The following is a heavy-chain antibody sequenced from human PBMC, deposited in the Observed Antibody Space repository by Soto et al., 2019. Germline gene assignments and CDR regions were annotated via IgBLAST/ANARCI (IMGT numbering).Heavy chain of an antibody. Sequence: GGSLRLSCAASGFNLSHPWMTWVRQAAGKGLEWVGRIKIETDGGTADYAAPVKGRITISRDDSKNTVYLQMNSLKTEDTAVYYCTTGIYYDLLTGYHDVAYWGQGTLVTVSS. CDR3: TTGIYYDLLTGYHDVAY. V-gene: IGHV3-15*01. J-gene: IGHJ4*02. CDR2: IKIETDGGTA. D-gene: IGHD3-9*01. CDR1: GFNLSHPW.